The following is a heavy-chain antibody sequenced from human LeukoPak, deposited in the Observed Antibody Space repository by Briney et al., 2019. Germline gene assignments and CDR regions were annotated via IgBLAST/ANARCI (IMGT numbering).Heavy chain of an antibody. Sequence: ASVKVSCKASEYTFTGYYMHWVRQAPGQGLEWMGWINPNSGGTNYAQKFQGRVTMTRDTSISTAYMELSRLRSDDTAVYYCARTWGVNNWFDPWGQGTLVTVSS. D-gene: IGHD3-16*01. V-gene: IGHV1-2*02. CDR3: ARTWGVNNWFDP. J-gene: IGHJ5*02. CDR1: EYTFTGYY. CDR2: INPNSGGT.